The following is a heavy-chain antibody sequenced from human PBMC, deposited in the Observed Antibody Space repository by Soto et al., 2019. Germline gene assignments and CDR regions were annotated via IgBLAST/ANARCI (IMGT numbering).Heavy chain of an antibody. CDR1: GFTFSSYG. CDR2: IWYDGSNK. Sequence: QVQLVESGGGVVQPGRSLRLSCAASGFTFSSYGMHWVRQAPGKGLEWVAVIWYDGSNKYYADSVKGRFTISRDNSKNTLYLQMNSLRAEDTAVYYCARDGELWCGDQRFAYWGQGTLVTVSS. CDR3: ARDGELWCGDQRFAY. D-gene: IGHD3-10*01. V-gene: IGHV3-33*01. J-gene: IGHJ4*02.